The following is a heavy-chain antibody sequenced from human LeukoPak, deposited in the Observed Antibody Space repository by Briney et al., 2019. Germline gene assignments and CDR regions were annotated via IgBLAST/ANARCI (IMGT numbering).Heavy chain of an antibody. D-gene: IGHD1-26*01. CDR1: GFTFDDYA. CDR2: ISWNSGSI. Sequence: GGSLRLSCAASGFTFDDYAMHWVRQAPGKGLEWVSGISWNSGSIGYADSVKGRFTISRDNAKNSLYLQMNSLRAEDTALYYCAKGIQWELLPSYYFDYWGQGTLVTVSS. CDR3: AKGIQWELLPSYYFDY. J-gene: IGHJ4*02. V-gene: IGHV3-9*01.